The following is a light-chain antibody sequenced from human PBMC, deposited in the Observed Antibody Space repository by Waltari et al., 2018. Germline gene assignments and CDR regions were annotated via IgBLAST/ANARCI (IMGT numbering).Light chain of an antibody. CDR1: SSHVGPYNY. CDR2: DVS. CDR3: SSYISSSTLEL. V-gene: IGLV2-14*03. Sequence: QSALTQPASVSGSPGQSITISCTGTSSHVGPYNYVPWYQQHPGKPPKRMIFDVSIRPSGVSNRFSGSKSGNTASLTISGLQAEDEADYYCSSYISSSTLELFGGGTSLTVL. J-gene: IGLJ2*01.